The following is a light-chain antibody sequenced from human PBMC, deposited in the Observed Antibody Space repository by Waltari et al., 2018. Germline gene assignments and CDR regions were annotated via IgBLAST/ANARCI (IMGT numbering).Light chain of an antibody. Sequence: EVVLTQSPATLSLSPGDRATLSCRASQICTTDLAWDQQRPGQPPRLLIDDASARATGIPARFSGSGSGTDFTLTISGLEPEEFAVYYCHQRSNWPLTFGPGTKVDFK. J-gene: IGKJ3*01. CDR1: QICTTD. V-gene: IGKV3-11*01. CDR3: HQRSNWPLT. CDR2: DAS.